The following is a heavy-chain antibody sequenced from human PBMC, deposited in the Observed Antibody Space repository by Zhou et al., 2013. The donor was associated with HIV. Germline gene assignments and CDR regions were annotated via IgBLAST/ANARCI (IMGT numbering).Heavy chain of an antibody. CDR1: GYIFNAYY. J-gene: IGHJ6*02. CDR2: IIPSSGET. D-gene: IGHD5-12*01. Sequence: QVKVVQSGAEVRKPGALVKVACKTSGYIFNAYYIHWVRQAPGQGLEWMGWIIPSSGETDYAQRFQGRVTLTSDTSITTVFMELTTLRSDDTAIYYCSGFRAKSYGMDVWGPGTTVTVSS. CDR3: SGFRAKSYGMDV. V-gene: IGHV1-2*02.